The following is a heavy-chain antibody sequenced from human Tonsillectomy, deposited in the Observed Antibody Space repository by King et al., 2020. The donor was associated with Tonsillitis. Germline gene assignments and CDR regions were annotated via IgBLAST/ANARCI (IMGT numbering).Heavy chain of an antibody. Sequence: VQLVESGGGLVQPGVSLRLSCAASGFTFSSYSMNWVRQAPGKGLEWVSYITSTSNTIYYADSVKGRFTISRDNAKNSLSLQMNSLRAEDTAVYYCARGETYYDFWSGYYPFDYWGQGTLVTVSS. V-gene: IGHV3-48*01. J-gene: IGHJ4*02. CDR2: ITSTSNTI. D-gene: IGHD3-3*01. CDR3: ARGETYYDFWSGYYPFDY. CDR1: GFTFSSYS.